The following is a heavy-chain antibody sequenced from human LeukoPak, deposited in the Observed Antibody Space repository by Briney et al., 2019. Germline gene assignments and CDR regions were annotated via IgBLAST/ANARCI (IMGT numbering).Heavy chain of an antibody. CDR1: GGSFSGYY. CDR2: INHSGST. Sequence: SETLSLTCAVYGGSFSGYYWSWIRQPPGKGLEWIGEINHSGSTNYNPSLKSRVTISVNTSKNQFSLKLSSVTAADTAVYYCAREVAAAGTNYWGQGTLVTVSS. J-gene: IGHJ4*02. D-gene: IGHD6-13*01. CDR3: AREVAAAGTNY. V-gene: IGHV4-34*01.